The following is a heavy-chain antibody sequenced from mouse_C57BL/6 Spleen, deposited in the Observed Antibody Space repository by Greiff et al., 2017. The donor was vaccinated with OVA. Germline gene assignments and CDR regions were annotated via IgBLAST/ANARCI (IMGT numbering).Heavy chain of an antibody. CDR3: ARGGSTPMDY. D-gene: IGHD5-1*01. CDR2: IYPGSGST. Sequence: QVHVKQSGAELVKPGASVKMSCKASGYTFTSYWITWVKQRPGQGLEWIGDIYPGSGSTNYNEKFKSKATLTVDTSSSTAYMQLSSLTSEDSAVYYCARGGSTPMDYWGQGTSVTVSS. CDR1: GYTFTSYW. V-gene: IGHV1-55*01. J-gene: IGHJ4*01.